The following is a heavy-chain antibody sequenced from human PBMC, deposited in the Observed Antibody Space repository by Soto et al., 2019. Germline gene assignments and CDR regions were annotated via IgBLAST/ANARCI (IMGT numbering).Heavy chain of an antibody. V-gene: IGHV3-30*18. Sequence: QVQLVESGGGVVQPGRSLRLSCAASGFTFSSYGMHWVRQAPGKGLEWVAGIAYDGSNKYYADSVKGRFTISRDNSKNTLYLQMNSMRAEDTAVYYCAKVIRYCSGGRCYGGYYYYYGMDVWGQGTTVTVS. J-gene: IGHJ6*02. D-gene: IGHD2-15*01. CDR3: AKVIRYCSGGRCYGGYYYYYGMDV. CDR1: GFTFSSYG. CDR2: IAYDGSNK.